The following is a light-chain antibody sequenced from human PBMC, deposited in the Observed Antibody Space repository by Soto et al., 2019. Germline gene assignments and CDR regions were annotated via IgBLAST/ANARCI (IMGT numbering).Light chain of an antibody. V-gene: IGLV2-14*03. CDR1: SSDVGGYNY. CDR2: DVS. Sequence: QSALTQPASLSVSPGQSIPIFCTGTSSDVGGYNYVSWYQHRPGEAPKLMIYDVSNRPSGVSNRFSGSKSGNTASLAISGLQPEDEADYYCSSYTTSNTRQIVFGTGTKVTVL. J-gene: IGLJ1*01. CDR3: SSYTTSNTRQIV.